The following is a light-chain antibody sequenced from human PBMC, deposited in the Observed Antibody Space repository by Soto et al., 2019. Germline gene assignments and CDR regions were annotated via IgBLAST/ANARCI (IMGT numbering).Light chain of an antibody. CDR3: VLYVGGGIW. J-gene: IGLJ3*02. CDR1: SGSVSTNYY. CDR2: STD. Sequence: QTVVTQEPSFSVSPGGTVTLTCGLNSGSVSTNYYPSWHQQTPGQAPRTLIYSTDTRSSGVPDRFSGSILGNKAALTITGAQTDDESDYFCVLYVGGGIWFGGGTKLTVL. V-gene: IGLV8-61*01.